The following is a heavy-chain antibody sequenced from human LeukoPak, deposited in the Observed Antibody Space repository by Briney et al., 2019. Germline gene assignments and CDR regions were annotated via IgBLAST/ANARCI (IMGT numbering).Heavy chain of an antibody. D-gene: IGHD3-10*01. CDR3: ARDQLNNWFDP. V-gene: IGHV4-59*01. CDR2: IYYGGST. J-gene: IGHJ5*02. CDR1: GGSISSYY. Sequence: PSETLSLTCTVSGGSISSYYWSWIRQPPGKGLEWIGYIYYGGSTNYNPSLKSRVTISVDTSKNQFSLKLSSVTAADTAVYYCARDQLNNWFDPWGQGTLVTVSS.